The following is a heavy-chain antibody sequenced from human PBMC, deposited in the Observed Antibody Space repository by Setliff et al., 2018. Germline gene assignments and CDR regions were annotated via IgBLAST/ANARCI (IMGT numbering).Heavy chain of an antibody. CDR1: GGSIRSANYY. CDR2: IYYTGST. Sequence: SETLSLTCSVSGGSIRSANYYWGWIRQPPGKGLEWIGNIYYTGSTYYNASLKSRVTMSVDTSNNQFSLSLSSVTAADTAVYYCARRMGGDWFEPWGHGTLVTVSS. D-gene: IGHD3-10*01. CDR3: ARRMGGDWFEP. J-gene: IGHJ5*02. V-gene: IGHV4-39*01.